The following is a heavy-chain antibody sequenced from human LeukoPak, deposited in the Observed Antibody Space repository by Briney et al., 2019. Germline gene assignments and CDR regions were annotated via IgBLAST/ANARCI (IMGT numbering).Heavy chain of an antibody. V-gene: IGHV4-39*01. CDR2: VHFTGST. CDR1: GVSISNNYYY. J-gene: IGHJ4*02. Sequence: SETLSFTCTVSGVSISNNYYYWAWIRQPPGEGLEMIGYVHFTGSTFYNSSLKSRVTISADTSQNQFTLSLTSVTAADTAVYYCATLGLLRGAGFNLATHFDFWGQGTLVTVSS. CDR3: ATLGLLRGAGFNLATHFDF. D-gene: IGHD1-26*01.